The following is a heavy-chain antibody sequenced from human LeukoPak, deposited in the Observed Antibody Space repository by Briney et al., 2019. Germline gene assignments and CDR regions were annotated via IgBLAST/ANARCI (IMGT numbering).Heavy chain of an antibody. CDR2: INPNSGGT. Sequence: ASVKVSCKASGYTFTGYYMRWVRQAPGQGLEWMGWINPNSGGTNYAQKFQGRVTMTRDTSISTAYMELSRLRSDDTAVYYCARGHGSGSTNWFDPWGQGTLVTVSS. D-gene: IGHD3-10*01. CDR1: GYTFTGYY. V-gene: IGHV1-2*02. CDR3: ARGHGSGSTNWFDP. J-gene: IGHJ5*02.